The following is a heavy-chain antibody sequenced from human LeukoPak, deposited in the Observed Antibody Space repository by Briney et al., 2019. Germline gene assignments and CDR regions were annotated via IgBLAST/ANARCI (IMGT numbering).Heavy chain of an antibody. CDR1: GFTFSSYA. CDR2: ISYDGSNK. Sequence: PGRSLRLSCAASGFTFSSYAMHWVRQAPGKGLEWVAVISYDGSNKYYADSVKGRFTISRDNSKNTLYLQMNSLRAEDTAVYYCAREVALRYYFDYWGQGTLVTVSS. J-gene: IGHJ4*02. CDR3: AREVALRYYFDY. D-gene: IGHD5-12*01. V-gene: IGHV3-30*04.